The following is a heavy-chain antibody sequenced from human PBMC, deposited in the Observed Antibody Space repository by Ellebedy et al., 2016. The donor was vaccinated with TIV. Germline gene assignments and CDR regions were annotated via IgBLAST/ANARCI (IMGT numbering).Heavy chain of an antibody. CDR2: ISPNGGTT. D-gene: IGHD6-13*01. J-gene: IGHJ4*02. CDR3: VRARGGVYYFDS. V-gene: IGHV3-64D*06. CDR1: GFTFSYYA. Sequence: GGSLRLSXSASGFTFSYYAMHWVRQAPGKGLEYVSGISPNGGTTYYADSVKGRFTISRDNFSNRLYLQMSSVRTEDTAVFYCVRARGGVYYFDSWGQGTLVTVSS.